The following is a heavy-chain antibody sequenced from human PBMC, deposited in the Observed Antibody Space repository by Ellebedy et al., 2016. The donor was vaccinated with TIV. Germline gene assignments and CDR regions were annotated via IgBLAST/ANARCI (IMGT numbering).Heavy chain of an antibody. CDR2: MTYIGGGT. Sequence: PGGSLRLSCAASGFTFSNYAMSWVRQAPGKGLEWVSAMTYIGGGTYYADSVKGRFTISRDNSNNTLYLQMSSLGAEDTAVYSCAKGVNYYGSGSYWVDSWGQGTLVTVSS. CDR3: AKGVNYYGSGSYWVDS. V-gene: IGHV3-23*01. D-gene: IGHD3-10*01. J-gene: IGHJ4*02. CDR1: GFTFSNYA.